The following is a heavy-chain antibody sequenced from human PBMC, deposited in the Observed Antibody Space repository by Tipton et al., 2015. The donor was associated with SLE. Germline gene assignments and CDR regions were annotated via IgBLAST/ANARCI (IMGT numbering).Heavy chain of an antibody. CDR2: INHSGST. V-gene: IGHV4-34*01. CDR1: GGSFSGYY. D-gene: IGHD3-10*01. Sequence: TLSLTCAVYGGSFSGYYWSWIRQPPGKGLEWIGEINHSGSTNYNPSLKSRVTISVATSKNQFSLNLSSVTAADTAVYYCASLRTEYYYGSRADYWGQGTLVTVSS. CDR3: ASLRTEYYYGSRADY. J-gene: IGHJ4*02.